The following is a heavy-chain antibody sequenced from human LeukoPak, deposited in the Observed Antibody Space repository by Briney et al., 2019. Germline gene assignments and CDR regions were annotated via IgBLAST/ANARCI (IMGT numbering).Heavy chain of an antibody. Sequence: GGSLRLSCAASGFTFSSYSMNWVRQAPGKGLEWVSSISSSSSYIYYADSVKGRFTISRDNAKNSLYLQMKSLRAEDTAVYYCASSKWELPDYWGQGTLVTVSS. CDR3: ASSKWELPDY. CDR2: ISSSSSYI. D-gene: IGHD1-26*01. CDR1: GFTFSSYS. V-gene: IGHV3-21*01. J-gene: IGHJ4*02.